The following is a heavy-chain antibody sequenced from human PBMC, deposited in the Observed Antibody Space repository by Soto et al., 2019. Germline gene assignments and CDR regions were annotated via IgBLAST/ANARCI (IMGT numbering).Heavy chain of an antibody. CDR2: IIPILGIA. Sequence: GASVKVSCKASGVTFSSYTISWVRQAPGQGLEWMGRIIPILGIANYAQKFQGRVTITADKSTSTAYMELSSLRSEDTAVYYCARGEPMVRGVIIPHAFDIWGQGTMVTVSS. V-gene: IGHV1-69*02. CDR1: GVTFSSYT. D-gene: IGHD3-10*01. J-gene: IGHJ3*02. CDR3: ARGEPMVRGVIIPHAFDI.